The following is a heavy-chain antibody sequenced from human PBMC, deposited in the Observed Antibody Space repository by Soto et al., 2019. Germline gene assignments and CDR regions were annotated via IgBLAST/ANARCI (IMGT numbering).Heavy chain of an antibody. J-gene: IGHJ4*02. V-gene: IGHV3-48*04. CDR3: VRDYRLLVSPIPRFDK. CDR1: GFNFSTYN. CDR2: INTSSSTI. D-gene: IGHD2-15*01. Sequence: GGSLRLSCEASGFNFSTYNMNWVRQAPGKGLEWISYINTSSSTIYYADSVKGRFTISRDNAKNSLYLQMNSLRGNDTAIYYCVRDYRLLVSPIPRFDKWGQGXLVTVPS.